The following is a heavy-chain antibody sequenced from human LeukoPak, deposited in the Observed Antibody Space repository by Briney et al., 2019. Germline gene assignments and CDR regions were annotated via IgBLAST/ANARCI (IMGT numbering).Heavy chain of an antibody. V-gene: IGHV3-30*04. D-gene: IGHD3-22*01. CDR2: ISHDGGGK. CDR3: AKEGYTSGYCGVFNI. Sequence: GGSLRLSCAASGFTFSNSVMHWVRQAPGKGLEWVAAISHDGGGKFYLGSVKGRFTISRDNSMNTLSLQVNSLRPEDTAVYYCAKEGYTSGYCGVFNIWGQGTTVTVSS. J-gene: IGHJ3*02. CDR1: GFTFSNSV.